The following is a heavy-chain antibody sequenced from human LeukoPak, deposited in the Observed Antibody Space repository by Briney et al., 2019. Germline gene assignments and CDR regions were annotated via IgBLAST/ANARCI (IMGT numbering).Heavy chain of an antibody. J-gene: IGHJ4*02. CDR2: INSDGSST. CDR3: ARDLNLYYDSSGYSY. D-gene: IGHD3-22*01. V-gene: IGHV3-74*01. CDR1: GFTFSSYW. Sequence: PGGSLRLSCAASGFTFSSYWMHWVRQAPGKGLVWVSHINSDGSSTSYADSVKGRFTTSRDNAKNTLYLQMNSLRAEDTAVYYCARDLNLYYDSSGYSYWGQGTLVTVSS.